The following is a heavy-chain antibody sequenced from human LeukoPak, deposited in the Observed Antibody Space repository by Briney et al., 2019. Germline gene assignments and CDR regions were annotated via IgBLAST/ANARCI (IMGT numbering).Heavy chain of an antibody. CDR1: GFTFSSYA. D-gene: IGHD3-10*02. CDR3: AKRDDYTMYGLDY. J-gene: IGHJ4*02. V-gene: IGHV3-23*01. CDR2: ISGSGGST. Sequence: PGGSLRPSCAASGFTFSSYAMSWVRQAPGKGLEWVSAISGSGGSTYYADSVKGRFTISRDNSKNTLYLQMNSLRPEDTAVYYCAKRDDYTMYGLDYWGQGALVTVSS.